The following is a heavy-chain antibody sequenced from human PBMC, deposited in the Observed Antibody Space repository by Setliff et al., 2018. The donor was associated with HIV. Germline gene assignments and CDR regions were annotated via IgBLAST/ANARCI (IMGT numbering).Heavy chain of an antibody. D-gene: IGHD3-22*01. CDR1: GASILSSGGHF. J-gene: IGHJ4*02. CDR2: AYFLGNM. V-gene: IGHV4-39*02. CDR3: ARAPANYHDSSGFYYGGDYYFDF. Sequence: SETLSLTCTVSGASILSSGGHFWGWIRQPPGRGLEWIGSAYFLGNMYLHPSLKSRVTVSIDTSKNRFSLRVTPVTAADTAVYYCARAPANYHDSSGFYYGGDYYFDFWGQGTLVTVSS.